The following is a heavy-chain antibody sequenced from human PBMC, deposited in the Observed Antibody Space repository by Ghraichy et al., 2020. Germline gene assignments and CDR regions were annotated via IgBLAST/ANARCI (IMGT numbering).Heavy chain of an antibody. Sequence: GGSLRLSCSASGFTFSNYAIHWVRQAPGKGLEYVSAISSNGDTTYYADSVKGRFTISRDNSKNTVYLQMSSLRAEDTAVYYCVRVDCSNTRCPKWFDPWGQGTLVTVST. CDR1: GFTFSNYA. CDR3: VRVDCSNTRCPKWFDP. D-gene: IGHD2-2*01. J-gene: IGHJ5*02. V-gene: IGHV3-64D*06. CDR2: ISSNGDTT.